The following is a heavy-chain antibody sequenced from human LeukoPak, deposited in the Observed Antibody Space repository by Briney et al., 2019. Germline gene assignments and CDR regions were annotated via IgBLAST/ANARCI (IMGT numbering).Heavy chain of an antibody. CDR3: AKDQGYYDSSGYYHDDGAFDI. V-gene: IGHV3-30*02. D-gene: IGHD3-22*01. CDR1: GFTFSSYG. J-gene: IGHJ3*02. CDR2: IRYDGSNK. Sequence: GGSLRLSCAASGFTFSSYGMHWVRQAPGKGLEGVAFIRYDGSNKYYADSVKGRFTISRDNSKNTLYLQMNSLRAEDTAVYYCAKDQGYYDSSGYYHDDGAFDIWGQGTMVTVSS.